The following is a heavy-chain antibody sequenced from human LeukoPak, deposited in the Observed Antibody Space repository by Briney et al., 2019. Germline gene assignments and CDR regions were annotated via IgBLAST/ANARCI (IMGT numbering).Heavy chain of an antibody. D-gene: IGHD3-3*01. Sequence: GGSLRLSCAASGFTFSSYWMSWVRQAPGKGLEWVANIKQDGSEKYYVDSVKGRFTISRDNAKNSLYLQMNSLRAEDTAVYYCARGRCYDFWSGYYFDYWGQGTLVTVSS. J-gene: IGHJ4*02. CDR1: GFTFSSYW. V-gene: IGHV3-7*01. CDR3: ARGRCYDFWSGYYFDY. CDR2: IKQDGSEK.